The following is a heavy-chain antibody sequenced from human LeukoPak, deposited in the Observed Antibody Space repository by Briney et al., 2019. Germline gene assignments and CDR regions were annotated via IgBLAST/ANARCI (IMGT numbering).Heavy chain of an antibody. CDR3: AKGAFGYSSGWYRGSVGANYYYYYYMDV. V-gene: IGHV4-59*10. CDR1: GRSFRVYY. J-gene: IGHJ6*03. Sequence: SDTLSLTYAVYGRSFRVYYWRWIGQPAAKGLEWVGRIYTSGSTNHNPSLKSRVTISVDTSKNQFSLKLSSVTAADTAVYYCAKGAFGYSSGWYRGSVGANYYYYYYMDVWGKGTTVTISS. CDR2: IYTSGST. D-gene: IGHD6-19*01.